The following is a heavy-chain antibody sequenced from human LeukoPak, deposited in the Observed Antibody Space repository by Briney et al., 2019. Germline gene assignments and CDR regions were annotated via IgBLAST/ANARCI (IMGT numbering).Heavy chain of an antibody. CDR3: VRDNILTGDPNWFDP. CDR1: GGSISSGDYY. Sequence: PSETLSLTCTVSGGSISSGDYYWSWIRQPPGKGLEWIGHIYYSGSTYYNPSLKSRVTISVDTSKNQFSLKLSSVTAADTAVYYCVRDNILTGDPNWFDPWGQGTLVTVSS. CDR2: IYYSGST. D-gene: IGHD3-9*01. V-gene: IGHV4-30-4*01. J-gene: IGHJ5*02.